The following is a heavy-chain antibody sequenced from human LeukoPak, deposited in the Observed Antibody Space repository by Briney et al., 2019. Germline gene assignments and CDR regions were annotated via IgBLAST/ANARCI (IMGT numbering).Heavy chain of an antibody. J-gene: IGHJ4*02. D-gene: IGHD3-10*01. CDR3: ARDGQDYYLDY. V-gene: IGHV4-30-4*01. CDR2: IYYRGST. CDR1: GGSISSGDYY. Sequence: PSQTLSLTCTVSGGSISSGDYYWSWIRQPPGKGLEWIGYIYYRGSTYYNPSLKSRVTISVDTSKNQFSLKLSSVTAADTVAYYCARDGQDYYLDYWGQGTLVTVPS.